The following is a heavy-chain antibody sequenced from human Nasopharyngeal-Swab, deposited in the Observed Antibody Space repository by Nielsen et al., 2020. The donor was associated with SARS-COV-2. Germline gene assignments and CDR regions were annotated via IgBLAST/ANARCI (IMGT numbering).Heavy chain of an antibody. V-gene: IGHV1-24*01. CDR1: GYTLTELS. Sequence: ASVKVSCKVSGYTLTELSMHWVRQAPGKGLEWMGGFDPEDGETIYAQKFQGRVTMTEDTSTDKAYMELSSLRSEDTAVYYCATTPAYSGSYEAGPATNGEFDYWGQGTLVTVSS. J-gene: IGHJ4*02. CDR2: FDPEDGET. CDR3: ATTPAYSGSYEAGPATNGEFDY. D-gene: IGHD1-26*01.